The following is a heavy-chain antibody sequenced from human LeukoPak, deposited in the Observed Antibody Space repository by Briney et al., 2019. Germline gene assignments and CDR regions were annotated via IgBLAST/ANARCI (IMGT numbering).Heavy chain of an antibody. Sequence: GGSLRLSCEASGFPFSTFWMIWVRQPPGKGLEWVAKIQQDGSGEQYVDSVKGRFTISRDNAKNSLYLQMNSLRVEDTGVYYCEGENWFRFDPWGEETLVTVSS. D-gene: IGHD3-9*01. CDR2: IQQDGSGE. CDR1: GFPFSTFW. CDR3: EGENWFRFDP. J-gene: IGHJ5*02. V-gene: IGHV3-7*01.